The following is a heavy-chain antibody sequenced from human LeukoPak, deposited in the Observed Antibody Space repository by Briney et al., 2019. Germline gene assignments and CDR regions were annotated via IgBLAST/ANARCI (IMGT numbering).Heavy chain of an antibody. J-gene: IGHJ4*02. Sequence: PSETLSLTCTVSGGAISSSSYYWGGIRQPPGQGLEWFVSIYYSGSTSYNPSLKRRVSISVETSKNQVSVERSCGTGAEASVYYCATHSSRGYYASSDYWGQGTLVTVSS. CDR1: GGAISSSSYY. CDR2: IYYSGST. CDR3: ATHSSRGYYASSDY. D-gene: IGHD3-22*01. V-gene: IGHV4-39*01.